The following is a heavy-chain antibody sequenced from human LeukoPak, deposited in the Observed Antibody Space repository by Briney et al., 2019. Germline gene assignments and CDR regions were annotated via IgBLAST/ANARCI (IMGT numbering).Heavy chain of an antibody. V-gene: IGHV3-7*01. J-gene: IGHJ4*02. CDR2: IKQDGSEK. CDR1: GIIFSNYW. Sequence: GGSLRLSCAASGIIFSNYWMSWVRQAPGKGLEWVANIKQDGSEKYYVDSVKGRFTISRDNAKNSLYLQMNSLRAEDTAVYYCARDRYYAVDYWGQGTLVTVSS. D-gene: IGHD3-10*01. CDR3: ARDRYYAVDY.